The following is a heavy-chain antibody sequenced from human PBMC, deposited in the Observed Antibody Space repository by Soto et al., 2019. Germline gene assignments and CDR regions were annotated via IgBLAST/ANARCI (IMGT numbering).Heavy chain of an antibody. CDR3: ARGQRGYSYGYYFGY. Sequence: QVQLQESGPGLVKPSETLSLTCTVSGGSVSSGSYYWSWIRQPPGKGLEWIGYIYYSGSTNYHPYLKSRFTISVDKAKNQFSLKLSSVTAADTAVYYCARGQRGYSYGYYFGYWGQGTLVTVSS. CDR1: GGSVSSGSYY. CDR2: IYYSGST. J-gene: IGHJ4*02. D-gene: IGHD5-18*01. V-gene: IGHV4-61*01.